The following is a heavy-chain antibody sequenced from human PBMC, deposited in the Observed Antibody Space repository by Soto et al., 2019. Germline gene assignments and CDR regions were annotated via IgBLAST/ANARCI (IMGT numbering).Heavy chain of an antibody. CDR2: IIPIFGTA. CDR3: ARDPPLRSQGRAFDI. CDR1: GGTFSSYA. Sequence: GASVKVSCKASGGTFSSYAISWVRQAPGQGLEWMGGIIPIFGTANYAQKFQGRVTITADESTSTAYMELSSLRSEDTAVYYCARDPPLRSQGRAFDIWGQGTMVTVSS. V-gene: IGHV1-69*13. D-gene: IGHD4-17*01. J-gene: IGHJ3*02.